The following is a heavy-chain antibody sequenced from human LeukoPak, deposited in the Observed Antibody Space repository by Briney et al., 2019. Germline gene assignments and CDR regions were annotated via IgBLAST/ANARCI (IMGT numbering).Heavy chain of an antibody. CDR1: GFSFSVYG. J-gene: IGHJ4*02. CDR3: ARRRVGYYFDY. V-gene: IGHV3-74*01. D-gene: IGHD3-22*01. CDR2: INSDGTST. Sequence: GGSLRLSCAASGFSFSVYGMHWGRQAPGKGLVWVSRINSDGTSTSYADSVKGRFTMSRDNAKNTLYLQMNSLRAEDTAVYYCARRRVGYYFDYWGQGTVVTVSS.